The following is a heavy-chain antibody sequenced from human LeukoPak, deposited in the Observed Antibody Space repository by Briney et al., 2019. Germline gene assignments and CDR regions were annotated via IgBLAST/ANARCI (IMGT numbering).Heavy chain of an antibody. Sequence: GGSLRLSCAASGFTFSSYSMNWVRQAPGKGLEWVSSISRSSSYIYYADSVKGRFTISRDNAKNSLYLQMNSLRAEDTAVYYCAREYSSSADFDYWGQGTLVTVSS. J-gene: IGHJ4*02. D-gene: IGHD6-6*01. CDR2: ISRSSSYI. V-gene: IGHV3-21*01. CDR1: GFTFSSYS. CDR3: AREYSSSADFDY.